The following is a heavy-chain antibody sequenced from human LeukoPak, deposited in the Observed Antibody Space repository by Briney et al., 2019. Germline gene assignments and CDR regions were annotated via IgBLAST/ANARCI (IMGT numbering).Heavy chain of an antibody. CDR3: AKAPLLLWFGEPLYYMDV. V-gene: IGHV3-23*01. J-gene: IGHJ6*03. CDR1: GFTFSSYA. Sequence: GGSLRLSCAASGFTFSSYAMSWVRQAPGKGLEWVSAISGSGGSTYYADSVKGRFTISRDNSKNTLYLQMNSLRAEDTAVYYCAKAPLLLWFGEPLYYMDVWGKGTTVTISS. CDR2: ISGSGGST. D-gene: IGHD3-10*01.